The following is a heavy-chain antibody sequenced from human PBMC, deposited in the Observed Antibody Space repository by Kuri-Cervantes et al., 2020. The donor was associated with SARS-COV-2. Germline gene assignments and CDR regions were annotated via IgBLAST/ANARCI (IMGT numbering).Heavy chain of an antibody. J-gene: IGHJ3*01. CDR3: ARSPHLSLDAFDV. CDR2: MFYTGYT. V-gene: IGHV4-30-4*01. Sequence: SCTVSGGSFSSGDYYWSWVRQPPGKGLEWIAYMFYTGYTYSNPSLKSRLTTSVDTSKNQFSLKLSPVTAADTAVYYCARSPHLSLDAFDVWGQGTVVTVSS. CDR1: GGSFSSGDYY.